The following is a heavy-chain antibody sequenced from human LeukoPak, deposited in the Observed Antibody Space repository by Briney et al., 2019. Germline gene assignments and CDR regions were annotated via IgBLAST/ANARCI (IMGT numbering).Heavy chain of an antibody. V-gene: IGHV4-61*02. CDR2: IHTRGST. D-gene: IGHD2-15*01. Sequence: SETLSLTCTVSGGSISSGSYYWTGIRQPAGKGLEGIGRIHTRGSTNYNPSLKSRVTISIDTSKNQFSLKLSSVTAADTAVYYCARHGAYSGNFQHWGQGTLVTVSS. CDR3: ARHGAYSGNFQH. CDR1: GGSISSGSYY. J-gene: IGHJ1*01.